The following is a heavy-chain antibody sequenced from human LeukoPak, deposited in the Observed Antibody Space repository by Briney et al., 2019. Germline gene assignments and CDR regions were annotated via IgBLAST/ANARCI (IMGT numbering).Heavy chain of an antibody. CDR2: IWYDGSNK. CDR1: GFTFSNAW. V-gene: IGHV3-33*08. CDR3: ARDRTYYYDSSGDYYFDY. D-gene: IGHD3-22*01. J-gene: IGHJ4*02. Sequence: GGSLRLSCAASGFTFSNAWMSWVRQAPGKGLEWVAVIWYDGSNKYYADSVKGRFTISRDNSKNTLYLQMNSLRAEDTAVYYCARDRTYYYDSSGDYYFDYWGQGTLVTVSS.